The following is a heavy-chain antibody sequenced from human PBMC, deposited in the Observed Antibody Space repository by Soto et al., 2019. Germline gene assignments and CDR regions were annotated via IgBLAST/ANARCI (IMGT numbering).Heavy chain of an antibody. CDR2: INHSGST. V-gene: IGHV4-34*01. J-gene: IGHJ4*02. CDR1: GGSFSGYY. CDR3: ASRHYYYDSSGSDY. Sequence: KTSETLSLTCAVYGGSFSGYYLSWTRQPPGKGLEWIGEINHSGSTNYNPSLKSRVTISVDTSKNQFSLKLSSVTAADTAVYYCASRHYYYDSSGSDYWGQGTLVTVSS. D-gene: IGHD3-22*01.